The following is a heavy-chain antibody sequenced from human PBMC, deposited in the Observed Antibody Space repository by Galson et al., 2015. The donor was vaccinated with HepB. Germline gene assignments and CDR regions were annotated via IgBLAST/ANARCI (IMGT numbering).Heavy chain of an antibody. CDR2: IYYSGST. D-gene: IGHD3-16*01. CDR3: ARHQLRFDY. Sequence: LSLTCTVSGGSISSSSYYWGWIRQPPGKGLEWIGSIYYSGSTYYNPSLKSRVTISADTSKNQFSLKLSSVTAADTAVYYCARHQLRFDYWGQGTLVTVSS. V-gene: IGHV4-39*01. CDR1: GGSISSSSYY. J-gene: IGHJ4*02.